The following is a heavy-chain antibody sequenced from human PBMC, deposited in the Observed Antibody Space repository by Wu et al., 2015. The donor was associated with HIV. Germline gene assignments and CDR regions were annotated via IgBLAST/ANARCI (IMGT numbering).Heavy chain of an antibody. CDR3: ARGLASAGNFRENRFDP. CDR2: TIPIFGTA. J-gene: IGHJ5*02. CDR1: GGIFSSFA. Sequence: QVRLVQSGAEVKKPGSSVKVSCKASGGIFSSFAINWVRQTPGQGLEWMGGTIPIFGTAIYAQNFQGRVTIITDESTNTAYMELSGLRSEDTAMYYCARGLASAGNFRENRFDPWGEGTLVTVSS. D-gene: IGHD6-13*01. V-gene: IGHV1-69*05.